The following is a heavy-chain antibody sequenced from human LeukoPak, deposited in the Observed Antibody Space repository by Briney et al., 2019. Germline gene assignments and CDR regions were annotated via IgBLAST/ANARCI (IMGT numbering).Heavy chain of an antibody. CDR3: ARAPYYDFWSGLYYYYYMDV. Sequence: PGESLRLSCAASGFTFDDYGMSWVRQAPGKGLEWVSGINWNGGSTGYADSVKGRFTISRDNAKNSLYLQMNSLRAEDTALYYCARAPYYDFWSGLYYYYYMDVWGKGTTVTVSS. D-gene: IGHD3-3*01. V-gene: IGHV3-20*04. CDR1: GFTFDDYG. J-gene: IGHJ6*03. CDR2: INWNGGST.